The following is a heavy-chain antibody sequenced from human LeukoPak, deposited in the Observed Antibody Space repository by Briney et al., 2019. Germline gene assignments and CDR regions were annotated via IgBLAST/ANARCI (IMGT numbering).Heavy chain of an antibody. CDR1: GGSISSYY. CDR2: IYYSGST. Sequence: PSETLSLTCTVSGGSISSYYWSWIRQHPGKGLEWIGYIYYSGSTYYNPSLKSRVTISVDTSKNQFSLKLSSVTAADTAVYYCARGGLGPDYYYYGMDVWGQGTTVTVSS. V-gene: IGHV4-59*06. D-gene: IGHD3-16*01. CDR3: ARGGLGPDYYYYGMDV. J-gene: IGHJ6*02.